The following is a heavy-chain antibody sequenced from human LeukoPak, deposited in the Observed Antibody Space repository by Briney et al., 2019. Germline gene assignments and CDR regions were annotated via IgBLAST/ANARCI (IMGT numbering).Heavy chain of an antibody. CDR1: GGTFSSYA. CDR3: WCWSYYHSFDY. V-gene: IGHV1-69*05. CDR2: IIPIFGTA. Sequence: SVEVSCKASGGTFSSYAISWVRQAPGQGLEWMGGIIPIFGTANYAQKFQGRVTITTDESTSTAYMELSSLRAEDTAVYYCWCWSYYHSFDYWGQGTLVTVSS. D-gene: IGHD1-26*01. J-gene: IGHJ4*02.